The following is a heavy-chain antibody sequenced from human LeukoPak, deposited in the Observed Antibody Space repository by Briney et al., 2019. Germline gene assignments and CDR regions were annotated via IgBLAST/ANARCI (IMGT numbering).Heavy chain of an antibody. CDR1: GYTFTSYD. D-gene: IGHD3-9*01. V-gene: IGHV1-8*01. CDR2: MNPNSGNT. CDR3: ARGLYDILTGYFLGDDY. J-gene: IGHJ4*02. Sequence: ASVKVSCKASGYTFTSYDINWVRQATGQGLEWMGWMNPNSGNTGYAQKFQGRVTMTRNTSISTAYMEPSSLRSEDTAVYYCARGLYDILTGYFLGDDYWGQGTLVTVSS.